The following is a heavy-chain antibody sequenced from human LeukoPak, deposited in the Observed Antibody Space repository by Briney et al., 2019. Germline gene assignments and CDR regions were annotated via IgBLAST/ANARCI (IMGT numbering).Heavy chain of an antibody. CDR1: GGSFSGYY. CDR3: ARLIVVVPAAMCGFAP. J-gene: IGHJ5*02. Sequence: SETLSLTCAVYGGSFSGYYWSWIRQPPGKGLEWIGEINHSGSTNYNPSLKSRVTISVDTSKNQFSLKLSSVTAADTAVYYCARLIVVVPAAMCGFAPWGKGNLVTVHS. D-gene: IGHD2-2*01. CDR2: INHSGST. V-gene: IGHV4-34*01.